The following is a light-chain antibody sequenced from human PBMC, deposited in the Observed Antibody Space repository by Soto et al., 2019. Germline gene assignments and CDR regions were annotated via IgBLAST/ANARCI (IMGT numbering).Light chain of an antibody. CDR2: GTS. CDR3: LQYHNLWA. V-gene: IGKV3-15*01. Sequence: IVMTQSPATLSVSPGERATLSCRASQSVGRSLAWYQQKPGQAPRLLMYGTSARATGIPATFSGSGSGTEFTLTISSLQPEDFTVYSCLQYHNLWAFGQGTKVEI. J-gene: IGKJ1*01. CDR1: QSVGRS.